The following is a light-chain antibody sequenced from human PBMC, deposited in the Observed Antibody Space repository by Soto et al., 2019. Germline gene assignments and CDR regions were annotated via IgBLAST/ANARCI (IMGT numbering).Light chain of an antibody. CDR2: EVS. Sequence: QSALTQPASVSGSPGQSITISCTGTSSDVGGYNYVSWYQQHPGKAPKLIIYEVSNRPSGISNRFSGSKSGNTASLTISGLQAEDEADYYCSSYISTSTDVFGTGTKLTVL. V-gene: IGLV2-14*03. CDR1: SSDVGGYNY. CDR3: SSYISTSTDV. J-gene: IGLJ1*01.